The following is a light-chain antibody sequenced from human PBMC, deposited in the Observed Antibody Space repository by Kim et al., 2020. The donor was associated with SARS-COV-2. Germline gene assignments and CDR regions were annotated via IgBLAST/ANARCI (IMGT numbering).Light chain of an antibody. CDR1: SSNIGGNT. CDR3: SAWDDTLNGPV. Sequence: QSVLTQPPSASGTPGQRVTISCSGSSSNIGGNTVNWYQQLPGTAPKLLIYNNYQWPSGVPDRFSGSKSGTSASLAISGLQSEDEADYFCSAWDDTLNGPVLGGGTQLTVL. V-gene: IGLV1-44*01. CDR2: NNY. J-gene: IGLJ2*01.